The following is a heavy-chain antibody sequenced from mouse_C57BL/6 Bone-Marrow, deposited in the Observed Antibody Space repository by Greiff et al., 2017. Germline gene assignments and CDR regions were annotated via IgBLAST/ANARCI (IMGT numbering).Heavy chain of an antibody. CDR2: IDPENGDT. CDR1: GFNIKDDY. CDR3: TPHYLVKAD. J-gene: IGHJ3*01. V-gene: IGHV14-4*01. Sequence: VQLQQSGAELVRPGASVKLSCTASGFNIKDDYMHWVKQRPEQGLEWIGWIDPENGDTEYASKFQGKATITADTSSNTAYLQLSSLTSEDTAVYYCTPHYLVKADWGQGTLVTVSA. D-gene: IGHD1-1*02.